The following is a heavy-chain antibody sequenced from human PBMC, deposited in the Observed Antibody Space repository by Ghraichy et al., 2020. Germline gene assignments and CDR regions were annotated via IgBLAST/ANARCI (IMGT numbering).Heavy chain of an antibody. J-gene: IGHJ6*03. CDR3: VKGSKWELQQRYYYYYMDV. CDR2: ISSNGGST. V-gene: IGHV3-64D*09. D-gene: IGHD1-26*01. CDR1: GFTFSSYA. Sequence: GGSLRLSCSASGFTFSSYAMHWVRQAPGKGLEYVSAISSNGGSTYYADSVKGRFTISRDNSKNTLYLQMSSLRAEDTAVYYCVKGSKWELQQRYYYYYMDVWGKGTTVTVSS.